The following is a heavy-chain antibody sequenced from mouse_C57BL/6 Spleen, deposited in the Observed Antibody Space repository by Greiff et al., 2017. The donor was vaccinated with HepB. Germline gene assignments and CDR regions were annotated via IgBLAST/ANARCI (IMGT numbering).Heavy chain of an antibody. V-gene: IGHV1-64*01. Sequence: VQLQQPGAELVKPGASVKLSCKASGYTFTSYWMHWVKQRPGQGLEWIGMIHPNSGSTNYNEKFKSKATLTVDKSSSTAYMQLSSLTSEDSAVYYCARDLDYYGSSYEYFDVWGTGTTVTVSS. J-gene: IGHJ1*03. CDR3: ARDLDYYGSSYEYFDV. CDR2: IHPNSGST. D-gene: IGHD1-1*01. CDR1: GYTFTSYW.